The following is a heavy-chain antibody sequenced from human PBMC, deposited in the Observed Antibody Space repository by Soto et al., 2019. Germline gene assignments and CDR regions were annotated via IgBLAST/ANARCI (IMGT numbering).Heavy chain of an antibody. CDR2: ISSSSSYI. Sequence: GGSLRLSCAASGFTFSSYSMNWVRQAPGKGLEWVSSISSSSSYIYYADSVKGRFTISRDNAKNTLYLQMNSLRAEDTAVYYCAKGTTDFWSGYPSPYYYYGMDVWGQGTTVTVSS. J-gene: IGHJ6*02. CDR3: AKGTTDFWSGYPSPYYYYGMDV. V-gene: IGHV3-21*04. D-gene: IGHD3-3*01. CDR1: GFTFSSYS.